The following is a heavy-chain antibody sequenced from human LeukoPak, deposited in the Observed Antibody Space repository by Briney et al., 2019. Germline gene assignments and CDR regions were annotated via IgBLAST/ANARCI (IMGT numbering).Heavy chain of an antibody. V-gene: IGHV3-49*04. CDR1: GFTFNIYA. CDR2: IRSKAYGGTT. CDR3: TRARPHQLLPKYYYYYGMDV. J-gene: IGHJ6*02. D-gene: IGHD2-2*01. Sequence: PGGSLRLSCAVTGFTFNIYALSWVRQAPGKGLEWVGFIRSKAYGGTTEYAASVKGRFTISRDDSKSIAYLQMNSLKTEDTAVYYCTRARPHQLLPKYYYYYGMDVWGQGTTVTVSS.